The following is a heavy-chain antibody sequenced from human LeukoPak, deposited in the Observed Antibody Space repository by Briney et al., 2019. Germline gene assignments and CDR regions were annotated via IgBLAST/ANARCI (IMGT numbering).Heavy chain of an antibody. CDR1: GITLSNYG. Sequence: QPGGSLRLSCAVSGITLSNYGMSWVRQAPGEGREWVAGLSDSGGSTNYADSVKGRVTVSRDTPKNTRYLQMNSLRAEDTAAYFCAKRGVVIRAVIIVGFHKEAYYFDYWGQGALVTVSS. V-gene: IGHV3-23*01. CDR3: AKRGVVIRAVIIVGFHKEAYYFDY. D-gene: IGHD3-10*01. CDR2: LSDSGGST. J-gene: IGHJ4*02.